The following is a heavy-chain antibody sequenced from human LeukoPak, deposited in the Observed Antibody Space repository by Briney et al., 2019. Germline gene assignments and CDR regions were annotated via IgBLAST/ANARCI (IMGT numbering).Heavy chain of an antibody. D-gene: IGHD6-13*01. V-gene: IGHV3-11*06. J-gene: IGHJ4*02. CDR1: GFTFSDYY. CDR3: ARDGSWSLFDY. Sequence: GGSLRLSRAASGFTFSDYYMSWIRQAPGNGLELVSYISSSSSYTNYADSVKGRFTISRDNAKNSLYLQMNSLRAEDTAVYYCARDGSWSLFDYWGQGTLVTVSS. CDR2: ISSSSSYT.